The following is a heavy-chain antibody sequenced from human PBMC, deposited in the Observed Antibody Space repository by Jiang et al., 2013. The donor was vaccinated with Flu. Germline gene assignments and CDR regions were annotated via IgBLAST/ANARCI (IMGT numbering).Heavy chain of an antibody. V-gene: IGHV3-21*01. Sequence: VQLVESGGGLVKPGGSLRLSCAASGFIFKGYTMNWVRHAPGKGLEWVSSISSNSGYIYYADSVKGRFTISRDNAENSLWLQMDSLRVEDTAVYYCVRDYRRPDSTMTTPTWDYWGQGTLVSVSS. CDR3: VRDYRRPDSTMTTPTWDY. D-gene: IGHD4-11*01. CDR1: GFIFKGYT. J-gene: IGHJ4*02. CDR2: ISSNSGYI.